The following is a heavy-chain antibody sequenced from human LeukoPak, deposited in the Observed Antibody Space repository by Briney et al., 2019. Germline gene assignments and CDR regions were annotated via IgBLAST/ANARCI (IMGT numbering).Heavy chain of an antibody. Sequence: GGSLRLSCAASGFTFSSYGMHWVRQAPGKGLEWVAFIRYDGSNKYYADSVKGRFTISRDNSKDTLYLQMNSLRAEETAVYYCAKASQGGGATRGGATLDYWGQGTLVTVSS. V-gene: IGHV3-30*02. D-gene: IGHD1-26*01. CDR3: AKASQGGGATRGGATLDY. CDR2: IRYDGSNK. J-gene: IGHJ4*02. CDR1: GFTFSSYG.